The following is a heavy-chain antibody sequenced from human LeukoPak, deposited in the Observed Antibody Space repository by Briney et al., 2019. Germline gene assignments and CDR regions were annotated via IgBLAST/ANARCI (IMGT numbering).Heavy chain of an antibody. D-gene: IGHD3-22*01. V-gene: IGHV1-69*13. CDR1: GYTFTSYG. J-gene: IGHJ6*03. Sequence: SVKVSCKASGYTFTSYGISWVRQAPGQGLEWMGGIIPIFGTANYAQKFQGRVTITADESTSTAYMELSSLRSEDTAVYYCARSIVVVTSYYYYMDVWGKGTTVTISS. CDR2: IIPIFGTA. CDR3: ARSIVVVTSYYYYMDV.